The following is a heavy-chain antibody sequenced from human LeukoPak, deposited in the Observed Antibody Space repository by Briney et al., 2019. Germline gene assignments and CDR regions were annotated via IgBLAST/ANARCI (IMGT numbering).Heavy chain of an antibody. CDR1: GYTFTGYY. V-gene: IGHV1-2*02. Sequence: ASVKVSCKASGYTFTGYYMHWVRQAPGQGLEWMGWINPNSGGTNYAQKFQGRVTMTRDTSISTAYMELSRLRSDDTAVYYCARVNFGARIAAAGGYFDYWGQGTLVTVSS. CDR2: INPNSGGT. J-gene: IGHJ4*02. D-gene: IGHD6-13*01. CDR3: ARVNFGARIAAAGGYFDY.